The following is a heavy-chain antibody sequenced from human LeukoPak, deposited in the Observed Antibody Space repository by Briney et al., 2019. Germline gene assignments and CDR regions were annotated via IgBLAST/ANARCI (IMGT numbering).Heavy chain of an antibody. V-gene: IGHV3-11*04. J-gene: IGHJ4*02. D-gene: IGHD3-16*01. Sequence: GGSLRLSCAASGFTFSDYYMSWIRQAPGKGLEWVAYVSSSGNTRYYADSVKGRFTISRDNAKDSLYLQMNSLRAEATAVYYCAWGGMAAFDSWGQGTLVTVSS. CDR3: AWGGMAAFDS. CDR1: GFTFSDYY. CDR2: VSSSGNTR.